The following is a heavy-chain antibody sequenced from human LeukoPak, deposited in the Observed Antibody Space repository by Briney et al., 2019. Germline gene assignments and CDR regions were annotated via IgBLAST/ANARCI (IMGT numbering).Heavy chain of an antibody. J-gene: IGHJ4*02. CDR1: GLTFSSYA. CDR2: ISGSGGST. Sequence: GGSLRLSCAVSGLTFSSYAMSWVRQAPGKGLEWVSAISGSGGSTYYADSVKGRFTISRDNSKNTLYLQMNSLRAEDTAVYYCAKEDYDFWSGYWFDYWGQGTLVTVSS. CDR3: AKEDYDFWSGYWFDY. D-gene: IGHD3-3*01. V-gene: IGHV3-23*01.